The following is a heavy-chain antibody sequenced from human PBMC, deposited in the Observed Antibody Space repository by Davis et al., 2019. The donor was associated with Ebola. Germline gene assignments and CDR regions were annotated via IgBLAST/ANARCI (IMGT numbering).Heavy chain of an antibody. CDR3: TTPGGQDSGYDGFDI. CDR2: INPNDGRT. V-gene: IGHV1-46*03. Sequence: ASVKVSCKASGYTFTNYYMHWVRQAPGQGLEWMGMINPNDGRTIYAQKFQGRVTMTRDTSTTTVYMDLSSLRSEDTALYYCTTPGGQDSGYDGFDIWGQGTMVTVSS. CDR1: GYTFTNYY. D-gene: IGHD5-12*01. J-gene: IGHJ3*02.